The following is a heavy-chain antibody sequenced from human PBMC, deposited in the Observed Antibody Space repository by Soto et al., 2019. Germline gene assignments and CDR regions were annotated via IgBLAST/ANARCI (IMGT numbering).Heavy chain of an antibody. CDR2: IYPGDSDT. V-gene: IGHV5-51*01. CDR3: ARLHVDIVATIYYYYGMDV. D-gene: IGHD5-12*01. Sequence: PGESLKISCKGSGYSFTSYWIGWVRQMPGKGLEWMGIIYPGDSDTRYSPSFQGQVTISADKSISTAYLQWSSLKASDTAMYYCARLHVDIVATIYYYYGMDVWGQGTTVTVSS. J-gene: IGHJ6*02. CDR1: GYSFTSYW.